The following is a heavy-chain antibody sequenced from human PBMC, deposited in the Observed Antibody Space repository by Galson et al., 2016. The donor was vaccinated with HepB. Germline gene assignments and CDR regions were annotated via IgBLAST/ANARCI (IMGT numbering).Heavy chain of an antibody. Sequence: SLRLSCAASGFTFSSYGMHWVRQAPGKGLEWVAVIWYDGSNEYYADSMKGRFTISRDNSKNTLYLQMNSLRAEDTAVYYCARDRGEYSRPWAGGMDVWGQGTTVTVSS. CDR1: GFTFSSYG. J-gene: IGHJ6*02. CDR3: ARDRGEYSRPWAGGMDV. CDR2: IWYDGSNE. V-gene: IGHV3-33*01. D-gene: IGHD6-6*01.